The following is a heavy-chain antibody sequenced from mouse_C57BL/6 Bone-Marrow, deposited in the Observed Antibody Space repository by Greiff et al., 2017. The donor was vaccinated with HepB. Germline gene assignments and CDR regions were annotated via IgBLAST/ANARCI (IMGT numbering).Heavy chain of an antibody. J-gene: IGHJ1*03. CDR3: ARQYPDWYFDV. CDR1: GFTFSDYY. V-gene: IGHV5-12*01. Sequence: EVQGVESGGGLVQPGGSLKLSCAASGFTFSDYYMYWVRQTPEKRLEWVAYISNGGGSTYYPDTVKGRFTISRDNAKNTLYLQMSRLKSEDTAMYYCARQYPDWYFDVWGTGTTVTVSS. CDR2: ISNGGGST. D-gene: IGHD5-1*01.